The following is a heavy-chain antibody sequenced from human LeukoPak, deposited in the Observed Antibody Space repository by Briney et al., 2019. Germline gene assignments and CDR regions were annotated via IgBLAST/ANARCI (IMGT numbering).Heavy chain of an antibody. CDR1: GFTFSSYA. D-gene: IGHD6-13*01. J-gene: IGHJ4*02. V-gene: IGHV3-23*01. Sequence: GGSLRLSCAASGFTFSSYAMSWVRQAPGKGLEWVSAISGSGGSTYYADSVKGRFTISGDNSKSTLYLQMNSLRAEDTAVYYCTTDSPRIAAAGFYWGQGTLVTVSS. CDR3: TTDSPRIAAAGFY. CDR2: ISGSGGST.